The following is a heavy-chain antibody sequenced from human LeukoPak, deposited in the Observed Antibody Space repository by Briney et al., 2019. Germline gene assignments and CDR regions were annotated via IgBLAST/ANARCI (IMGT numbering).Heavy chain of an antibody. J-gene: IGHJ5*02. CDR3: ARAGTFYYGSGSYFLLTWIDP. V-gene: IGHV1-2*02. Sequence: ASVKVSCKTSGYSFTGHYMHWVRQAPGQGLEWMGLINPNSGETNYAKKFQGRVTMTRDTSISTAYMELSRLASDDTAVYYCARAGTFYYGSGSYFLLTWIDPWGQGTLVTVSS. CDR1: GYSFTGHY. CDR2: INPNSGET. D-gene: IGHD3-10*01.